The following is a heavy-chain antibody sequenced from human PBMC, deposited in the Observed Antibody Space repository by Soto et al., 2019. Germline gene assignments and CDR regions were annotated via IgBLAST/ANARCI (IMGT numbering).Heavy chain of an antibody. D-gene: IGHD6-19*01. CDR2: IRSKVNSYQT. Sequence: EVQLVESGGGLVQPGGSLKLSCAASGFSFSGFAMQWVRQPPGKGLEWVGRIRSKVNSYQTAYAAPVKGRFTISRDDAKNTAYLQMNSLKTEDTAVYYCTGIVAGTPLDYWGQGTLVTVSS. CDR1: GFSFSGFA. J-gene: IGHJ4*02. V-gene: IGHV3-73*01. CDR3: TGIVAGTPLDY.